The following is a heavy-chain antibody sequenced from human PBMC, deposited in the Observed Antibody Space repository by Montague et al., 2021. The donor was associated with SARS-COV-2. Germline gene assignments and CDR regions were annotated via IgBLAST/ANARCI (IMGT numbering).Heavy chain of an antibody. V-gene: IGHV4-4*02. D-gene: IGHD3-9*01. CDR3: ASSGGHDILRIREGGFNP. Sequence: SETLSLTCAVSGGSINSSNWWSWVRRPPGKGLEWFGEIFHSGSLNYNPSFYSRVTISVDKFRNQVSLKLPFVTAADTAVYYCASSGGHDILRIREGGFNPWGQGTLVTVSS. J-gene: IGHJ5*02. CDR1: GGSINSSNW. CDR2: IFHSGSL.